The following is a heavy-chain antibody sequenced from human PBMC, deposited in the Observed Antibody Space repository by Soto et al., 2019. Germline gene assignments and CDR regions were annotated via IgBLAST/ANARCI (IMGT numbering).Heavy chain of an antibody. CDR2: IYYSGST. CDR3: ARDSARDWFDP. V-gene: IGHV4-59*01. CDR1: GGSISSYY. Sequence: PSETLSLTCTVSGGSISSYYWSWIRQPPGKGLEWIGYIYYSGSTNYNPSLKSRVTISVDTSKNQFSLKLSSVTAADTAVYYCARDSARDWFDPCGQGTLVTVSS. J-gene: IGHJ5*02.